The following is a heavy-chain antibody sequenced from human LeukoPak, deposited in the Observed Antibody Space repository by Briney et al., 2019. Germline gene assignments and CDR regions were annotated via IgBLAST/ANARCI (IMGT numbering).Heavy chain of an antibody. CDR1: GGSISSGSYY. J-gene: IGHJ5*02. CDR2: IYTSGST. V-gene: IGHV4-61*02. CDR3: ARRKGPIVVVPAARTNWFDP. D-gene: IGHD2-2*01. Sequence: SETLSLTCTVSGGSISSGSYYWSWIRQPAGKGLEWIGRIYTSGSTNYNPSLKSRVTISVDTSKNQFSLKLSSVTAADTAVYYCARRKGPIVVVPAARTNWFDPWGQGTLVTVSS.